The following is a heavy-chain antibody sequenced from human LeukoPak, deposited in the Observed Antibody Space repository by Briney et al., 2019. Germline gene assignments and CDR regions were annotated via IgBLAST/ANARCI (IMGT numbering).Heavy chain of an antibody. CDR3: AKDVAYYDSSGYYGEWDY. J-gene: IGHJ4*02. CDR1: GFTFSSYA. D-gene: IGHD3-22*01. Sequence: GGSLRLSCAASGFTFSSYAMHWVRQAPGKGLEWVAVISYDGSNKYYADSVKGRFTISRDNSKNTLYLQMNSLRAEDTAVYYCAKDVAYYDSSGYYGEWDYWGQGTLVTVSS. CDR2: ISYDGSNK. V-gene: IGHV3-30-3*01.